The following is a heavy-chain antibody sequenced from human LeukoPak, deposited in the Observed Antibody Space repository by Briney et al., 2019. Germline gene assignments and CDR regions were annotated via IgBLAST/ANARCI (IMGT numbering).Heavy chain of an antibody. V-gene: IGHV1-58*02. CDR2: IVVGSGNT. D-gene: IGHD3-22*01. Sequence: SAQVSCKASGFTFTSSAMQGVRQARGQRLEWIGWIVVGSGNTNYAQKFQERVTITRDMSTSTAYMELSSLRSEDTAVYYCAADHGYYYDSSRNAFDIWGQGTMVTVSS. CDR1: GFTFTSSA. CDR3: AADHGYYYDSSRNAFDI. J-gene: IGHJ3*02.